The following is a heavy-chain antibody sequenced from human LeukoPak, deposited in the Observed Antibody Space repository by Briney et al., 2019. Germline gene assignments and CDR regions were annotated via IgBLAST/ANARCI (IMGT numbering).Heavy chain of an antibody. J-gene: IGHJ3*02. CDR3: ARHRRAAASFDI. CDR1: GGSISSYY. D-gene: IGHD6-13*01. Sequence: SETLSLTCTVSGGSISSYYWSWIRQPPGKGLEWIGYIYYSGSTNYNSSLKSRVTISVDTSKNQFSLKLSSVTAADTAVYYCARHRRAAASFDIWGQGTMVTVSS. CDR2: IYYSGST. V-gene: IGHV4-59*08.